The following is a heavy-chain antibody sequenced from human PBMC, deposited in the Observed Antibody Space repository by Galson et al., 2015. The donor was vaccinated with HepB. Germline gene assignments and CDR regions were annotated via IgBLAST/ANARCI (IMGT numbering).Heavy chain of an antibody. CDR1: GFTFSSYG. V-gene: IGHV3-30*19. J-gene: IGHJ4*02. Sequence: SLRLSCAASGFTFSSYGMHWVRQAPGKGLEWVAVISYDGSNKYYADSVKGRFTISRDNSKNTLYLQMNSLRAEDTAVYYCASAYSSGWWYFDYWGQGTLVTVSS. CDR3: ASAYSSGWWYFDY. CDR2: ISYDGSNK. D-gene: IGHD6-19*01.